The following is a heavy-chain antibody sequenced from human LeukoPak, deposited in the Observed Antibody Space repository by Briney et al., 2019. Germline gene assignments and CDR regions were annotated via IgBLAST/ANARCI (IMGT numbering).Heavy chain of an antibody. J-gene: IGHJ3*02. D-gene: IGHD1-1*01. CDR1: GFTFSTFG. CDR2: ISYDGSNK. Sequence: GGSLTLSCAASGFTFSTFGMHWVRQAPGKGLEWVAVISYDGSNKYYADSVKGRFTISRDNSKNTLYLQMNSLRAEDTAVYYCAKEVPSYAFDIWGQGTMVPVSS. CDR3: AKEVPSYAFDI. V-gene: IGHV3-30*18.